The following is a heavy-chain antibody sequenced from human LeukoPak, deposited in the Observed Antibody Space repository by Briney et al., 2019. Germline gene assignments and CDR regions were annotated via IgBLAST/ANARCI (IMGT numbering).Heavy chain of an antibody. Sequence: GSLRLSCAASGLTFSSHWMHWVRQAPGKGLVWVSRITNDGSSTTYADSVKGRFTITRDNTRNSLFLQMYSLRAEDTAVYFCAREDGYCSGGNCYSYFDSWGQGTLVTVSS. CDR1: GLTFSSHW. D-gene: IGHD2-15*01. CDR3: AREDGYCSGGNCYSYFDS. CDR2: ITNDGSST. V-gene: IGHV3-74*01. J-gene: IGHJ4*02.